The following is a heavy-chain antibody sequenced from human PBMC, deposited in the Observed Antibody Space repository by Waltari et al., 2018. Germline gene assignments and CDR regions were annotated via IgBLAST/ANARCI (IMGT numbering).Heavy chain of an antibody. CDR1: GFTFSSYW. CDR3: ARGLLWFGATNY. Sequence: VQLVESGGGLVQPGGSLRLSCAATGFTFSSYWMHWVRQAPGQRLEWMGWINAGNGNTKYSQKFQGRVTITRDTSASTAYMELSSLRSEDTAVYYCARGLLWFGATNYWGQGTLVTVSS. V-gene: IGHV1-3*01. D-gene: IGHD3-10*01. J-gene: IGHJ4*02. CDR2: INAGNGNT.